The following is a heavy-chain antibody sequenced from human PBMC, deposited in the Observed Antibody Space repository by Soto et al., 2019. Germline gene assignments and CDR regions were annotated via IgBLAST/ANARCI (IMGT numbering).Heavy chain of an antibody. D-gene: IGHD1-26*01. CDR1: GGSISSGGYY. J-gene: IGHJ6*02. CDR2: IYYSGST. Sequence: SETLSLTCTVSGGSISSGGYYWSWIRQHPGKGLEWIGYIYYSGSTYYNPSLKSRVTISVDTSKNQFSLKLSSVTAADTAVYYCARDHRIGSGSYYRSYYYGMDVWGQGTTVTVSS. V-gene: IGHV4-31*03. CDR3: ARDHRIGSGSYYRSYYYGMDV.